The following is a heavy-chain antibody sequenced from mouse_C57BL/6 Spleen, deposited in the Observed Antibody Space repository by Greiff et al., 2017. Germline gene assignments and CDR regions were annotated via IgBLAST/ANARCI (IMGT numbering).Heavy chain of an antibody. CDR2: IWRGGST. D-gene: IGHD2-3*01. V-gene: IGHV2-5*01. J-gene: IGHJ3*01. CDR1: GFSLTSYG. Sequence: VKLMESGPGLVQPSQSLSITCTVSGFSLTSYGVHWVRQSPGKGLEWLGVIWRGGSTDYSAAFMSRLSITKDNSKSQVFFKMNSLQADDTAIYYCAKNEGLIYDGYYGFAYWGQGTLVTVSA. CDR3: AKNEGLIYDGYYGFAY.